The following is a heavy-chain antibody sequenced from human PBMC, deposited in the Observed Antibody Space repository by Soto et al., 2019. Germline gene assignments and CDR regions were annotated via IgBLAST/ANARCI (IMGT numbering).Heavy chain of an antibody. Sequence: SGGCLRLSCEASGFTFSDYYMSWIRQAPGKGLEWVSYISSSGTTIYYADSVKGRFTISRDNTKHSVHLQMNSLRAEDTAVYYCARDSEVHYGMDVWGQGTTVTVSS. CDR2: ISSSGTTI. D-gene: IGHD3-10*01. V-gene: IGHV3-11*01. J-gene: IGHJ6*01. CDR3: ARDSEVHYGMDV. CDR1: GFTFSDYY.